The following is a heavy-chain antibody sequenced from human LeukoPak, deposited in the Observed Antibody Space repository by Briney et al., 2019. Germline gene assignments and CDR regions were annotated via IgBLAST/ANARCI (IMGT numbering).Heavy chain of an antibody. D-gene: IGHD3-10*01. Sequence: PSETLSLTCTVSGGSTNTADYHWSWIRQSPGTGLEWIGNMYFNGKTYDNPSLKSRVTISLQMSKNQFSLKLRSVTVADTAMYYCARSVVDYYGSPNWFDPWGQGALVTVSS. CDR1: GGSTNTADYH. CDR3: ARSVVDYYGSPNWFDP. V-gene: IGHV4-30-4*01. CDR2: MYFNGKT. J-gene: IGHJ5*02.